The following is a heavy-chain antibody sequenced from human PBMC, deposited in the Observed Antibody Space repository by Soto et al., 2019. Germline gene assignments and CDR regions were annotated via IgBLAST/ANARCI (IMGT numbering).Heavy chain of an antibody. CDR1: GFTFSSYA. V-gene: IGHV3-23*01. Sequence: EVQLLESGGGLVQPGGSLRLSCAASGFTFSSYAMTWVRQAPGKGLEWVSGISGGGGVSTYYADSVKGRFTISRDNSMNTLYLQMNRLRAEDTAVYYCAKDAISMVRGVNNWFDPWGQGTLVTVSS. D-gene: IGHD3-10*01. J-gene: IGHJ5*02. CDR3: AKDAISMVRGVNNWFDP. CDR2: ISGGGGVST.